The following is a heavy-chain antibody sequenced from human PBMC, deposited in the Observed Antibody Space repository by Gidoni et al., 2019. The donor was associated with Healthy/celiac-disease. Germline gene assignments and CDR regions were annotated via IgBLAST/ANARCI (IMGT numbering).Heavy chain of an antibody. CDR2: IIPIFGTA. V-gene: IGHV1-69*01. CDR1: GGTFSSYA. J-gene: IGHJ6*02. D-gene: IGHD3-3*01. CDR3: ASSDDYDFWSGHNYYGMDV. Sequence: QVQLVQSGPEVKKPGSSVKVSCKASGGTFSSYAISWVRQAPGQGLEWMGGIIPIFGTANYAQKFQGRVTITADESTSTAYMELSSLRSEDTAVYYCASSDDYDFWSGHNYYGMDVWGQGTTVTVSS.